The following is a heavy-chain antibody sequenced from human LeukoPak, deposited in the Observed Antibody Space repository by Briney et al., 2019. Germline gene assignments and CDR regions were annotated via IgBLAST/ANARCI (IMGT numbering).Heavy chain of an antibody. D-gene: IGHD2/OR15-2a*01. J-gene: IGHJ4*02. CDR1: GITFSSYS. CDR3: ARGGLSIMGY. V-gene: IGHV3-48*01. CDR2: ISSSGSTK. Sequence: GGSLRLSCGASGITFSSYSMNWVRQAPGKGLEWVSYISSSGSTKNYADSVKGRFTIPRDNARNSLYLQMNSLRAEDTAVYFCARGGLSIMGYWGQGTLVTVSS.